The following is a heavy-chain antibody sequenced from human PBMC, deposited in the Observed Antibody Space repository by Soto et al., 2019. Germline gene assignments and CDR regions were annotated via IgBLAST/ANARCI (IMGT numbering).Heavy chain of an antibody. J-gene: IGHJ3*02. V-gene: IGHV3-53*04. D-gene: IGHD2-15*01. CDR3: ALPIYCLFFVGSHDI. Sequence: APWKGLEWVSVIYSGGSTYYADSVKGRFTISRHNSKNTLYLQMNRLRAAATAVSSCALPIYCLFFVGSHDIWG. CDR2: IYSGGST.